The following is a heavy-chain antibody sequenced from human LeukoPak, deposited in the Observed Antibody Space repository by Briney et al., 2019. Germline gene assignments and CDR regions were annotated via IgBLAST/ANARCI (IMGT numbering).Heavy chain of an antibody. CDR3: ARLGCSGGSCYDDI. Sequence: SETLSLTCFVSGGSISHYYWSWIRQPPGKGLEWIGYIYYSGSTNYNPSLKSRVTISVDTSKNQFSLKLSSVTASDTAVYYCARLGCSGGSCYDDIWGQGTLVTVSS. CDR2: IYYSGST. V-gene: IGHV4-59*08. J-gene: IGHJ4*02. CDR1: GGSISHYY. D-gene: IGHD2-15*01.